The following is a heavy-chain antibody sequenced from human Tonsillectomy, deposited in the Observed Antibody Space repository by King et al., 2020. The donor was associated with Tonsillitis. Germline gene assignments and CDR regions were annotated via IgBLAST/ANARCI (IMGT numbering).Heavy chain of an antibody. CDR1: GGSISSSSHY. D-gene: IGHD3-3*01. CDR2: IYYSGST. CDR3: ATQYYDVLSGYYAGDNWFDP. Sequence: MQLQESGPGLVKPSETLSLTCTVSGGSISSSSHYWGWIRQPPGKGLEWIGSIYYSGSTYYNPSLKSRVTMSVDTSKNQFSLKLSSVTAADTAVYYCATQYYDVLSGYYAGDNWFDPWGQGTLVTASS. J-gene: IGHJ5*02. V-gene: IGHV4-39*01.